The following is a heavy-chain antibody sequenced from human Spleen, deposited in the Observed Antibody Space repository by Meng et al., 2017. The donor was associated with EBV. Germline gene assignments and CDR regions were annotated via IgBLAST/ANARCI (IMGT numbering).Heavy chain of an antibody. J-gene: IGHJ4*02. CDR1: GYTFTSYN. V-gene: IGHV1-46*01. D-gene: IGHD6-13*01. CDR2: INPNGGST. CDR3: ASAFSSSWYVSFDF. Sequence: QVQLVQSGTEVKKPGASVRVSCTASGYTFTSYNIHWIRQAPGQGLEWMGLINPNGGSTYYAQKFQGKVTMTKDTSPNTVSMEVSSLKSEDTAVYYCASAFSSSWYVSFDFWGQGSMVTVSA.